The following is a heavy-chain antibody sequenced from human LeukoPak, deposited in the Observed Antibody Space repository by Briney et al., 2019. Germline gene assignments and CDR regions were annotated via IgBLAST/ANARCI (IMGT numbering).Heavy chain of an antibody. CDR1: GFTFSSYV. J-gene: IGHJ3*02. V-gene: IGHV3-30*02. Sequence: GGSLRLSCAASGFTFSSYVMHWVRQAPGKGLEWVAFIRYDGSNKYYADSVKGRFTISRDNSKNTLYLQMNSLRAEDTAVYYCARAPIGYCSSTSCYNDAFDIWGQGTMVTVSS. CDR3: ARAPIGYCSSTSCYNDAFDI. CDR2: IRYDGSNK. D-gene: IGHD2-2*02.